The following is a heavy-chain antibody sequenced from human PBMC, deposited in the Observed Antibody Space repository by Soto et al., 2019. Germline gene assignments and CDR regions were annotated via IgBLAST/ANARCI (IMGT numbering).Heavy chain of an antibody. CDR1: GFTFSSYG. Sequence: GGSRRRSWAASGFTFSSYGMHWGRQAPGKGLEWVAVISYDGSNKYYADSVKGRFTISRDNSKNTRYLQMNSLRAEDTAVYYCARFGESNYYYYGMDVWGQGTTVTVSS. CDR3: ARFGESNYYYYGMDV. CDR2: ISYDGSNK. J-gene: IGHJ6*02. V-gene: IGHV3-30*03. D-gene: IGHD3-10*01.